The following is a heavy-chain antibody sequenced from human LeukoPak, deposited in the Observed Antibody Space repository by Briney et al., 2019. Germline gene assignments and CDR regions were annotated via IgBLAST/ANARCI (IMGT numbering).Heavy chain of an antibody. Sequence: GGSLRLSCAASGFTFDDYTMHWVRQAPGKGLEWVSLISWDGGSTYYADSVKGRFNISRDNSKNSLYLQMNSLRTEDTALYYCAKGGYYDSSGYLPLTDWGQGTLVTVSS. CDR1: GFTFDDYT. J-gene: IGHJ4*02. CDR2: ISWDGGST. CDR3: AKGGYYDSSGYLPLTD. V-gene: IGHV3-43*01. D-gene: IGHD3-22*01.